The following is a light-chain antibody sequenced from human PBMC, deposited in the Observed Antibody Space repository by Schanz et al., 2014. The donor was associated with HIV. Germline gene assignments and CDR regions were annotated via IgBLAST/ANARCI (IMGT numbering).Light chain of an antibody. V-gene: IGLV2-14*03. CDR3: SSYTSSSTLV. CDR2: DVT. J-gene: IGLJ1*01. CDR1: SSDVGGYNY. Sequence: QSALTQPASVSGSPGQSITISCTGTSSDVGGYNYVSRYQQHPGKAPKLIIYDVTNRPSGVSNRFSGSKSGNTASLTISGLQAEDEADYYCSSYTSSSTLVFGTGTKLTVL.